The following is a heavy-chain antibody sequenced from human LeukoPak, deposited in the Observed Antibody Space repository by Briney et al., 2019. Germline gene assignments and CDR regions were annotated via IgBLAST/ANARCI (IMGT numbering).Heavy chain of an antibody. V-gene: IGHV3-30-3*01. D-gene: IGHD4-17*01. Sequence: GGSLRLSCAASGFTFSSYAMHWVRQAPGKGLEWVAAISYDGSNKYYADSVKGRFTISRDNSKNTLYLQMNSLRAEDTAAYYCARDWPGDYYYYYMDVWGKGTTVTVSS. CDR1: GFTFSSYA. CDR3: ARDWPGDYYYYYMDV. CDR2: ISYDGSNK. J-gene: IGHJ6*03.